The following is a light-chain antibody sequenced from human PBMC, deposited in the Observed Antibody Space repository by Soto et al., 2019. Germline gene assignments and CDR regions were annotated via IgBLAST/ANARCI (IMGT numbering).Light chain of an antibody. J-gene: IGLJ2*01. CDR3: CSYAGTYTVL. V-gene: IGLV2-11*01. CDR2: EVS. CDR1: SSDVGGYNY. Sequence: QSALTQPRSVSGSPGQPVTISCTGTSSDVGGYNYVSWYQQHPGKAPKLMIYEVSKRPSGAPDRFSGSKSGNTASLTISGLQTEDEADYYCCSYAGTYTVLFGGGTKLTVL.